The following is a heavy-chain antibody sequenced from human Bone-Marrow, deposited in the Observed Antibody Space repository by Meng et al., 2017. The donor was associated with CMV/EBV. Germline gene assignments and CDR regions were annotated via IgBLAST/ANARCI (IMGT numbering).Heavy chain of an antibody. Sequence: SVKVSCKASGYTFTSYDINWVRQAPGQGLEWMGRIIPILGIANSAQKFQGRVTITADKSTSTAYMELSSLRSEDTAVYYCARAGTIEYSSSGLVVPDQNWFDPWGQGTLVTVSS. CDR3: ARAGTIEYSSSGLVVPDQNWFDP. V-gene: IGHV1-69*04. D-gene: IGHD6-6*01. CDR1: GYTFTSYD. CDR2: IIPILGIA. J-gene: IGHJ5*02.